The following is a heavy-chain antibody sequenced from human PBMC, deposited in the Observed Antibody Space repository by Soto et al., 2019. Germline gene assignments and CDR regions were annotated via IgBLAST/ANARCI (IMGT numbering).Heavy chain of an antibody. V-gene: IGHV3-30*18. CDR2: ISYDGSNK. CDR1: GFTFSSYG. D-gene: IGHD2-15*01. CDR3: AKDRIRKGLTGYFDY. J-gene: IGHJ4*02. Sequence: GGSLRLSCAASGFTFSSYGMHWVRQAPGKGLEWVAVISYDGSNKYYADSVKGRFTISRDDSKNTLYLQMNSLRAEDTAAYYCAKDRIRKGLTGYFDYWGQGTLVTVSS.